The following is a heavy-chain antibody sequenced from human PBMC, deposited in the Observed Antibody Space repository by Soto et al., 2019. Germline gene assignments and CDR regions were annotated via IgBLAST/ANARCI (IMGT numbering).Heavy chain of an antibody. J-gene: IGHJ4*02. Sequence: EVQLLESGGGLVQPGGSLTLSCAASGFAFTNYAMSWVRQNPGKGLEWISLISGSGGSTYYADSVKGRFTISRDNSKNTLHLQMNSLTAEDTAVYYCAKGEGYGSVDYWGQGTLVTVSS. V-gene: IGHV3-23*01. CDR1: GFAFTNYA. CDR3: AKGEGYGSVDY. CDR2: ISGSGGST. D-gene: IGHD1-1*01.